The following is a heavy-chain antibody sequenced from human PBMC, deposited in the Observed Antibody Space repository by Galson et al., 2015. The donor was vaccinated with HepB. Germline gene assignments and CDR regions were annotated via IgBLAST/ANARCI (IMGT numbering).Heavy chain of an antibody. Sequence: CAISGDSVSSNSGTWNWIRQSPARGLEWLGRTYYRSTWFYDYAVSMKSRITINPDTSKNLFSLQLTSVTPDDTAVYYCASFYYANGGDSTAYWGQETLVTVSS. CDR3: ASFYYANGGDSTAY. CDR1: GDSVSSNSGT. V-gene: IGHV6-1*01. J-gene: IGHJ4*02. CDR2: TYYRSTWFY. D-gene: IGHD3-22*01.